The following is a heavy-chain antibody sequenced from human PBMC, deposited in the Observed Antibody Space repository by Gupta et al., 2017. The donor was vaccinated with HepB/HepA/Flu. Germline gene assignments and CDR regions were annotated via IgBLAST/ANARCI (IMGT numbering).Heavy chain of an antibody. V-gene: IGHV3-30*18. CDR2: ISYDGSNK. D-gene: IGHD6-13*01. CDR3: ANAPLPGIAAAGTYYYYGMDV. CDR1: GFTFSSYG. Sequence: QVQLVESGGGVVQPGRSLRLSCAASGFTFSSYGMHWVRQAPGKGLEWVAVISYDGSNKYYADSVKGRFTISRDNSKNTLYLQMNSLRAEDTAVYYCANAPLPGIAAAGTYYYYGMDVWGQGTTVTVSS. J-gene: IGHJ6*02.